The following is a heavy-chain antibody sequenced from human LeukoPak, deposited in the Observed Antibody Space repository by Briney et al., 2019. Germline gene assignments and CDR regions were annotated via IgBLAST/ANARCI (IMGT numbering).Heavy chain of an antibody. D-gene: IGHD3-10*01. CDR2: IGGSGVTK. CDR3: ARADYYGSPGHFGMDV. V-gene: IGHV3-48*03. J-gene: IGHJ6*02. Sequence: GGSLRLSCAASGFTFSNYEMNWVRQAPGKGPEWISYIGGSGVTKRYADSVKGRFSISRDNAKNSLDLQMNSLRVEDTGVYYCARADYYGSPGHFGMDVWGRGTTVTVS. CDR1: GFTFSNYE.